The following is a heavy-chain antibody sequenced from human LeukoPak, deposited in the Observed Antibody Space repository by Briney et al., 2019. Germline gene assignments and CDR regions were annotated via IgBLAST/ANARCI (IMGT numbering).Heavy chain of an antibody. Sequence: ASVKVSCKASGYTFTSYGISWVRQAPGQGLEWMGWISAYNGNTNYAQKLQGRVTMTADTSTNTAYMELRSLRCDDIAVYYCARDGGSNRYYFDYWGQGTLVTVSS. CDR1: GYTFTSYG. CDR3: ARDGGSNRYYFDY. J-gene: IGHJ4*02. V-gene: IGHV1-18*03. CDR2: ISAYNGNT. D-gene: IGHD3-16*02.